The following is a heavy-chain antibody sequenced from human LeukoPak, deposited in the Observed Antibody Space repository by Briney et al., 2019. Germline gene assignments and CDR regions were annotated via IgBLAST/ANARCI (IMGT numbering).Heavy chain of an antibody. V-gene: IGHV4-39*07. CDR3: ATPSYCGGDCYPGGVYYFDS. CDR2: IYYSGSI. CDR1: GGSISSSSYY. Sequence: PSETLSLTCTVSGGSISSSSYYWGWIRQPPGKGLEWIGSIYYSGSIYYNPSLKSRVTISVDTSKNQFSLKLRSVTAADTAVYYCATPSYCGGDCYPGGVYYFDSWGQGTLVTVSS. D-gene: IGHD2-21*02. J-gene: IGHJ4*02.